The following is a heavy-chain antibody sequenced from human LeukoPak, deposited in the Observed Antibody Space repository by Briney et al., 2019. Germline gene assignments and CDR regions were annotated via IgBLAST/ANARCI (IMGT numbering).Heavy chain of an antibody. V-gene: IGHV3-53*01. CDR1: GFTVSSNY. CDR2: IYSGGST. D-gene: IGHD1-26*01. J-gene: IGHJ4*02. CDR3: ARSGSYYCWDH. Sequence: GGSLRLSCAASGFTVSSNYMSWVRQAPGKGLEWVSVIYSGGSTYYADSVKGRFTISRDNSKNTLYLQMNSLRAADTAVYYCARSGSYYCWDHWGQGTLVTVSS.